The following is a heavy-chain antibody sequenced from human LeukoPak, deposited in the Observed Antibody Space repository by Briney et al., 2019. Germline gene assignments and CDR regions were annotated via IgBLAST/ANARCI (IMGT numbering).Heavy chain of an antibody. V-gene: IGHV3-9*01. CDR3: AKDSYYDFWSDYYMNV. Sequence: GRSLRLSYAASGFTFDDYAMHWVRQAPGKGLEWVSGISWNSGSIGYAASVKGRFTISRDNAKNSLYLQMNSLRAEDTALYYCAKDSYYDFWSDYYMNVWGKGTTVTVSS. D-gene: IGHD3-3*01. J-gene: IGHJ6*03. CDR2: ISWNSGSI. CDR1: GFTFDDYA.